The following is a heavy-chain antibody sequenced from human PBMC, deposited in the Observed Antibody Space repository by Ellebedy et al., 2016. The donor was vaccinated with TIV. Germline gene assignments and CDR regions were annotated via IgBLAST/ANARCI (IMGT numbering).Heavy chain of an antibody. Sequence: GESLKISXAASGFTFSSYSMNWVRQAPGKGLEWVSYISSSSSTIYYADSVKGRFTISRDNAKNSLYLQMNSLRAEDTAVYYCARDTAGYWGQGTLVTVSS. CDR1: GFTFSSYS. D-gene: IGHD6-13*01. CDR3: ARDTAGY. J-gene: IGHJ4*02. CDR2: ISSSSSTI. V-gene: IGHV3-48*01.